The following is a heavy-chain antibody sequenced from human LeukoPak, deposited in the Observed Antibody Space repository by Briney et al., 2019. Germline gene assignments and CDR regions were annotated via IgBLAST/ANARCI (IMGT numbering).Heavy chain of an antibody. CDR2: IIPIFGTA. CDR1: GYTFTGYY. D-gene: IGHD6-13*01. Sequence: GASVKVSCKASGYTFTGYYMHWVRQAPGQGLEWTGRIIPIFGTANYAQKFQGRVTITTDESTSTAYMELSSLRSEDTAVYYCARAPIPGIAAAVDYWGQGTLVTVSS. J-gene: IGHJ4*02. V-gene: IGHV1-69*05. CDR3: ARAPIPGIAAAVDY.